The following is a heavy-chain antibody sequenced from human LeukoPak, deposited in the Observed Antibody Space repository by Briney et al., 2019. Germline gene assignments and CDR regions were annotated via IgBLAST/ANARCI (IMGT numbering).Heavy chain of an antibody. CDR2: ISSSSSTI. D-gene: IGHD3-16*01. V-gene: IGHV3-48*01. J-gene: IGHJ3*01. CDR1: GFTFSSYS. Sequence: GGSLRLSCAASGFTFSSYSMNWVRQAPGKGLEWVSYISSSSSTIYYADSVKGRFTISRDNAKNSLYLQMNSLRAEDTALYYCARPAYTAAYDLWGQGTMVTVSS. CDR3: ARPAYTAAYDL.